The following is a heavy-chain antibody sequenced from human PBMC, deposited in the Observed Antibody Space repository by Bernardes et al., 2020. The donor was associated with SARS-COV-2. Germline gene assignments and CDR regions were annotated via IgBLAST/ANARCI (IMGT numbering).Heavy chain of an antibody. J-gene: IGHJ6*02. D-gene: IGHD2-2*01. V-gene: IGHV1-3*04. CDR3: ARDGEGYCSATSCLVPNYYTSGMDV. CDR2: INIGNGNT. Sequence: ASVKASCKASGYDFSTYAMHWVRQAPGQGLQWMGWINIGNGNTKNSQNFQGRVTLTRDTSATTAYLELRGLTFQDTGVYYCARDGEGYCSATSCLVPNYYTSGMDVWGQGTSVIVAS. CDR1: GYDFSTYA.